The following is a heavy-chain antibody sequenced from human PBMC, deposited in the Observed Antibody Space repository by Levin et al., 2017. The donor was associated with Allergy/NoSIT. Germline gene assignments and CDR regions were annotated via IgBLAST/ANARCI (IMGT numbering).Heavy chain of an antibody. V-gene: IGHV3-53*01. CDR2: IYSGGST. CDR3: ARGTGSWYFDL. J-gene: IGHJ2*01. CDR1: GFTVSSNY. Sequence: GESLKISCAASGFTVSSNYMSWVRQAPGKGLEWVSVIYSGGSTYYADSVKGRFTISRDNSKNTLYLQMNSLRAEDTAVYYCARGTGSWYFDLWGRGTLVTVSS.